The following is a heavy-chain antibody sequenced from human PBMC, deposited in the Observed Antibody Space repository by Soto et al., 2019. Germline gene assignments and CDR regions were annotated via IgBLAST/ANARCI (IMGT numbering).Heavy chain of an antibody. Sequence: EVQLLESGGGLVQPGGSLRLSCAASGFSFSSYAMSWVRQAPGKGLEWVSAISGSDGTTYYADSVKGRFAISRDNSKNTLYLQMNSLRAEDTAIYYCAKPFTGGIYYLYFDYWGQGALVTVSS. CDR3: AKPFTGGIYYLYFDY. CDR1: GFSFSSYA. CDR2: ISGSDGTT. V-gene: IGHV3-23*01. J-gene: IGHJ4*02. D-gene: IGHD1-26*01.